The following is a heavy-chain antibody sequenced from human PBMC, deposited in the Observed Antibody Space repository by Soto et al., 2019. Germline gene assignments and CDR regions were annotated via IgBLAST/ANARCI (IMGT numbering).Heavy chain of an antibody. CDR2: INHSGST. CDR3: ARDASGYYDSTGYYSPYHFDY. CDR1: NGSISSYY. Sequence: SETLSLTCTVSNGSISSYYWSWIRQPPGKGLEWIGYINHSGSTNYNPSLKSRVTISVDTSKNQFSLKLSSVTAADTAVYYCARDASGYYDSTGYYSPYHFDYWGQGTLVTVSS. D-gene: IGHD3-22*01. V-gene: IGHV4-59*12. J-gene: IGHJ4*02.